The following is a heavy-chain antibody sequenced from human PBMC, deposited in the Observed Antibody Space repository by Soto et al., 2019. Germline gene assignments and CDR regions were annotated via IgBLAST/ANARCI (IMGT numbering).Heavy chain of an antibody. D-gene: IGHD6-19*01. CDR1: GFTFSSYG. Sequence: QVQLVESGGGVVQPGRSLRLSCAASGFTFSSYGMHWVRQAPGKGLEWVAVIWYDGSEKYYADSVKGRFTISRDNSKNTLFLQMNSLRAEDTAVYYCVESSGWFHWGQGTLVTVSS. V-gene: IGHV3-33*06. CDR2: IWYDGSEK. J-gene: IGHJ4*02. CDR3: VESSGWFH.